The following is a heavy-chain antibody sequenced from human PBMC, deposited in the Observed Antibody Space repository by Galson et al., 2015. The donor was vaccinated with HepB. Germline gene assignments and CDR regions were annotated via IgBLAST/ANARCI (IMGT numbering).Heavy chain of an antibody. CDR2: IYYSGST. CDR1: GGSISSYY. Sequence: ETLSLTCTVSGGSISSYYWSWIRQPPGKGLEWIGYIYYSGSTNYNPSLKSRVTISVDTSKNQFSLKLSSVTAADTAVYYCARGVVVSGLGYCSSTSCYPRGHFDYWGQGTLVTVSS. V-gene: IGHV4-59*12. D-gene: IGHD2-2*01. J-gene: IGHJ4*02. CDR3: ARGVVVSGLGYCSSTSCYPRGHFDY.